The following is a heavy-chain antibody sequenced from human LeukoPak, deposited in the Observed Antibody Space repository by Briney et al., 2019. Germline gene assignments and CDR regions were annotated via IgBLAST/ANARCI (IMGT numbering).Heavy chain of an antibody. CDR3: ARGAPGIAAAGYY. D-gene: IGHD6-13*01. J-gene: IGHJ4*02. V-gene: IGHV4-39*07. Sequence: SETLSLTCTVSGGSISSSSYYWGWIRQPPGKGLEWIGSIYYSGSTYYNPSLKSRVTISVDTSKNQFSLKLSSVTAADTAVYYCARGAPGIAAAGYYWGQGTLVTVSS. CDR2: IYYSGST. CDR1: GGSISSSSYY.